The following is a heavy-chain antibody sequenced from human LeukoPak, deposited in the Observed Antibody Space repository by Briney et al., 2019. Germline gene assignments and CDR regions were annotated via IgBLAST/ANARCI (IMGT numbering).Heavy chain of an antibody. CDR3: ARDLSPTARAYDY. J-gene: IGHJ4*02. Sequence: PGGSLRLSCAASGFILSDYNMNWVRQAPGKGLAWVSFIAISGTYITYADSVKGRFTISRDNAKNSLYLQMNSPRAEDTAVYYCARDLSPTARAYDYWGQGTLVTVSS. CDR1: GFILSDYN. CDR2: IAISGTYI. V-gene: IGHV3-21*01. D-gene: IGHD2/OR15-2a*01.